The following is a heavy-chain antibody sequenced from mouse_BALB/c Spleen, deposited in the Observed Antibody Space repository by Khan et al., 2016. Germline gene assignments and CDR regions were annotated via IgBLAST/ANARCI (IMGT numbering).Heavy chain of an antibody. CDR2: IDPANGNT. D-gene: IGHD1-2*01. CDR1: GFNIKDTY. CDR3: AREASITRSEDY. V-gene: IGHV14-3*02. J-gene: IGHJ2*01. Sequence: VQLQQSGAELVKPGASGKLSCTASGFNIKDTYMHWVKQRPEQGLEWIGRIDPANGNTKYDPKFQGKATITADTSSNTAYLQLSSLTSEDTAFYYCAREASITRSEDYWAQGSTLTVSS.